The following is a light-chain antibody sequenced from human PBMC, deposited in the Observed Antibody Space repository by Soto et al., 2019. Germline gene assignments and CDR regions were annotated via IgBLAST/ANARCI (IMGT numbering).Light chain of an antibody. CDR3: AAWHDSLNGPV. CDR2: EVS. CDR1: SSDVGGYNY. V-gene: IGLV2-8*01. Sequence: QSALTQPPSASGSPGQSVTISCTGTSSDVGGYNYVSWYQQHPGKAPKLMIYEVSKRPSGVPDRFSGSKSGTSASLAISGLQSEDEGDYYCAAWHDSLNGPVFGGGTKLTVL. J-gene: IGLJ3*02.